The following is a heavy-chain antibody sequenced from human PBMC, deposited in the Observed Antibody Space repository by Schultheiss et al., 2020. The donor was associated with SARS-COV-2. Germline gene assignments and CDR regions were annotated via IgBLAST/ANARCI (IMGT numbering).Heavy chain of an antibody. D-gene: IGHD4-23*01. Sequence: SETLSLTCTVSGGSISSYYWSWIRRAPGKGLEWIGEIYHSGSTNYNPSLKSRVTISIDTSKNQLSLKLKFVTAADTAVYYCARNGNLGAFDIWGQGTVVTVSS. CDR3: ARNGNLGAFDI. CDR2: IYHSGST. J-gene: IGHJ3*02. CDR1: GGSISSYY. V-gene: IGHV4-59*08.